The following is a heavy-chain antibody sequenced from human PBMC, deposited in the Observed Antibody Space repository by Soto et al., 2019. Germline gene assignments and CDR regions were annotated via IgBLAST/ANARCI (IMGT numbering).Heavy chain of an antibody. CDR2: INSDGSST. CDR1: GFTFSSYW. Sequence: EVQLVESGGGLVQPGGSLRVSCAASGFTFSSYWMHWVRQAPGKGLVWVSRINSDGSSTSYADSVKGRFTISRDNAKNTLYLQMNSLRGEDTAIYYCARRGAVAGLHNWGQGTLVTVSS. V-gene: IGHV3-74*01. J-gene: IGHJ4*02. D-gene: IGHD6-19*01. CDR3: ARRGAVAGLHN.